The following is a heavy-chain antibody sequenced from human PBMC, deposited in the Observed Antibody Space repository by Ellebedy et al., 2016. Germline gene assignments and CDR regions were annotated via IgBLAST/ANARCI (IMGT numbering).Heavy chain of an antibody. J-gene: IGHJ4*02. CDR3: ARIGGVSFGERPIDY. CDR1: GGSISRYY. D-gene: IGHD3-10*01. CDR2: IYYTGTT. V-gene: IGHV4-59*01. Sequence: GSLRLSCIVSGGSISRYYWSWIRQPPGRGLEWIGNIYYTGTTNYNPSLQSRVTISLATSKNQFSLRLTSVTAADTAVYYCARIGGVSFGERPIDYWGPGTLVTVSS.